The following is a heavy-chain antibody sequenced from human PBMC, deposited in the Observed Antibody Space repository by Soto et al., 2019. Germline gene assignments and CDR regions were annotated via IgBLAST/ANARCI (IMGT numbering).Heavy chain of an antibody. Sequence: QITLKESGPTLVKPTQTLKLTCTFSGFSFSDGAVGVGWFRQSPGKAPEWLAIYYWDEDEWHSPSLRTRLSISYEAARSQVVLSMVDMDPQDTATYFCARGRRRASCWGGDCYYFDVWGQALQVAAS. CDR1: GFSFSDGAVG. CDR2: YYWDEDE. J-gene: IGHJ4*02. D-gene: IGHD2-21*01. CDR3: ARGRRRASCWGGDCYYFDV. V-gene: IGHV2-5*02.